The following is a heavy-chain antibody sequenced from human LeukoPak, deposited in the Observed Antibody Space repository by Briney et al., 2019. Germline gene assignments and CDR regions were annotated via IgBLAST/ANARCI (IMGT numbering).Heavy chain of an antibody. J-gene: IGHJ4*02. Sequence: SETLSLTCAVYGGSFSGYYWSWIRQPPGKGLEWIGEINHSGSTNYNPSLKSRVTISVDTSKDQFSLKLSSVTAADTAVYYCARHLYRGILTPWRYFDYWGQGTLVTVSS. CDR3: ARHLYRGILTPWRYFDY. CDR1: GGSFSGYY. CDR2: INHSGST. D-gene: IGHD3-9*01. V-gene: IGHV4-34*01.